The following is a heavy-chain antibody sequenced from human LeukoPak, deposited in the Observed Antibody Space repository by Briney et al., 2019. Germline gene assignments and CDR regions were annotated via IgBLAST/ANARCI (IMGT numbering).Heavy chain of an antibody. CDR2: ISAYNGNT. Sequence: ASVKVSCKASGYTFTSYGISWVRQAPGQGLEWMGWISAYNGNTNYAQKLQGRVTMTTDTSTSTAYMELRSLRSDDTAVYYCARGNPATYYYDSSGLDYWGQGTLVTVSS. J-gene: IGHJ4*02. V-gene: IGHV1-18*01. D-gene: IGHD3-22*01. CDR1: GYTFTSYG. CDR3: ARGNPATYYYDSSGLDY.